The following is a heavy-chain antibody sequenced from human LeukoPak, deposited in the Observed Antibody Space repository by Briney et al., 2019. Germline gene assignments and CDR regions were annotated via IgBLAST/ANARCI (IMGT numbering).Heavy chain of an antibody. D-gene: IGHD5-18*01. J-gene: IGHJ4*02. Sequence: GGSLRLSCVASGFTFSNYAMSWVRQAPGKGLEYVSPISASGLSTYYTDSVRGRFTNSRDNSKNTLYLQMNSLRAEDTAVYYCANLRGYSYGYFDYWGQGTLVTVSS. CDR3: ANLRGYSYGYFDY. V-gene: IGHV3-23*01. CDR2: ISASGLST. CDR1: GFTFSNYA.